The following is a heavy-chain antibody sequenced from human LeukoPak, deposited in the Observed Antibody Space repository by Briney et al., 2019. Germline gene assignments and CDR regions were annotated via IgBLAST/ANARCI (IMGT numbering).Heavy chain of an antibody. D-gene: IGHD3-16*02. V-gene: IGHV3-23*01. CDR3: ATSLQSSSGY. Sequence: GGSLRLSCAASGFTFSSYAMSWVRQAPGKGLEWVSAISGCGGSTYYADSVKGRFTISRDNSKNTLYLQMNSLRAEDTAVYYCATSLQSSSGYWGQGTLVTVSS. CDR2: ISGCGGST. CDR1: GFTFSSYA. J-gene: IGHJ4*02.